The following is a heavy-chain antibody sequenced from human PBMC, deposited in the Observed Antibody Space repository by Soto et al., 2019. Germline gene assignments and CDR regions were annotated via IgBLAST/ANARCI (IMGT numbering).Heavy chain of an antibody. CDR1: GGTFSTYT. Sequence: QVQLLQSGAEVKKPGASVKVSCKASGGTFSTYTINWVRQAPGQGPEWMGGIIPILETPNYAQKFQGRVTITADESTTTAHMELSSLRSEDTAIYYCARERGGSFSSWGQGTLVTVSS. CDR3: ARERGGSFSS. V-gene: IGHV1-69*16. CDR2: IIPILETP. D-gene: IGHD1-26*01. J-gene: IGHJ5*02.